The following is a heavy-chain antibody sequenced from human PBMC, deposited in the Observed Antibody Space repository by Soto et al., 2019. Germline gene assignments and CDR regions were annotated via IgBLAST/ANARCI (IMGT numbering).Heavy chain of an antibody. CDR1: GDSVSSNSAA. CDR3: ARDPTPARGAGVGHAFDI. V-gene: IGHV6-1*01. D-gene: IGHD6-19*01. J-gene: IGHJ3*02. CDR2: TYYRSKWYN. Sequence: SQTLSLTCAISGDSVSSNSAAWNWIRQSPSRGLEWLGRTYYRSKWYNDYAVSVKSRITINPDTSKNQFSLQLNSVTPEDTAVYYCARDPTPARGAGVGHAFDIWGQGTMVTVSS.